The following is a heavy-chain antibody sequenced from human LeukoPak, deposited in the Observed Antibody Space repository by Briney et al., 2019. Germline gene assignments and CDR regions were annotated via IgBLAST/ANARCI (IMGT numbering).Heavy chain of an antibody. CDR1: GFTFSSYA. V-gene: IGHV3-23*01. CDR3: AKDLIVSPSLGYFDY. J-gene: IGHJ4*02. D-gene: IGHD2-15*01. CDR2: ISGSGGST. Sequence: HSGGSLRLSCAASGFTFSSYAMSWVRQAPGKGLEWVSAISGSGGSTYYADSVKGRFTISRDNSKNTLYLQMNSLRAEDTAVYYCAKDLIVSPSLGYFDYWGQGTLVTVSS.